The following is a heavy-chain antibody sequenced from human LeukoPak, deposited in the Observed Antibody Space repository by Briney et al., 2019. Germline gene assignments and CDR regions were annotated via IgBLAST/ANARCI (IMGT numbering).Heavy chain of an antibody. Sequence: GGSLRLSCAASGFTVSSNYMSWVRQAPGKGLVWVSRIYVDGRTTNYADSVKGRFTISRDNAKNTVYLEMNSLSVEDTATYYCIRDFRSADLWGQGTLVTVTS. CDR3: IRDFRSADL. V-gene: IGHV3-74*01. CDR1: GFTVSSNY. J-gene: IGHJ5*02. CDR2: IYVDGRTT.